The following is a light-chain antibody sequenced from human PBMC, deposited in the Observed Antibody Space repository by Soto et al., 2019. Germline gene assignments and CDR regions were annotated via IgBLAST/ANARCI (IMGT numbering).Light chain of an antibody. V-gene: IGKV4-1*01. CDR3: QQYYSTPIN. Sequence: DIVMTQSPDSLAVPLGERATINCKSSQSVLYSSNNKNYLAWYQQKSGQPPKLIIYWASTRESGVPDRFSGSGSATDFTLTISSLQAEDVAVYYSQQYYSTPINFGQGTRLEIK. CDR1: QSVLYSSNNKNY. CDR2: WAS. J-gene: IGKJ5*01.